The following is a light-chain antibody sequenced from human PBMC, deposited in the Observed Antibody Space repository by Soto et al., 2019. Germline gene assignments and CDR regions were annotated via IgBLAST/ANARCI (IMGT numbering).Light chain of an antibody. Sequence: QSVLTQPASVSGSPGQSITISCTGTSSDVGGYNYVSWYQQHPGKAPKLMIYEVSNRPSGVSNRFSGSKSGNTASRTISGLQAEDEADYYCSSYTSSSTPLIFGTGTKVTVL. CDR1: SSDVGGYNY. CDR2: EVS. V-gene: IGLV2-14*01. CDR3: SSYTSSSTPLI. J-gene: IGLJ1*01.